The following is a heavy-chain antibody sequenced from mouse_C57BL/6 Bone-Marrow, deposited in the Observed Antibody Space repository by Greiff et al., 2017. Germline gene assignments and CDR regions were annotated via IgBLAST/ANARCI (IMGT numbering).Heavy chain of an antibody. Sequence: VQLQQSGPELVKPGASVKISCKASGYSFTGYYMNWVKQSPEKSLEWIGEINPSTGGTTYNQKFKAKATLTVDKSSSTAYMQLKSLTSEDSAVYYCARRRSYYYGSRDYWGQGTTLTVSS. J-gene: IGHJ2*01. CDR2: INPSTGGT. V-gene: IGHV1-42*01. CDR3: ARRRSYYYGSRDY. CDR1: GYSFTGYY. D-gene: IGHD1-1*01.